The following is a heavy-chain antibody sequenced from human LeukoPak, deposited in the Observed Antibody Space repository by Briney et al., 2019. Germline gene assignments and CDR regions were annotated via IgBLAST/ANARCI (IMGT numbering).Heavy chain of an antibody. D-gene: IGHD2-15*01. V-gene: IGHV4-34*01. CDR3: ARGGIVVVVAATRWFGP. CDR1: GGSLSGYY. CDR2: INHSGST. Sequence: SETLSLTCAVYGGSLSGYYWSWIRQPPGKGLEWIGEINHSGSTNYNPSLKSRVTISVDTSKNQFSLKLSSVTAADTAVYYCARGGIVVVVAATRWFGPWGQGTLVTVSS. J-gene: IGHJ5*02.